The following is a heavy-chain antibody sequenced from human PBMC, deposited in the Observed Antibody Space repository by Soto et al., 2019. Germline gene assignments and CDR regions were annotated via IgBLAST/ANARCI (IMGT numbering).Heavy chain of an antibody. Sequence: GGSLRLSCAASGFTFSSYWMSWVRQAPWKGLEWVANIKQDGSEKYYVDSVKGRFTISRDNAKNSLYLQMNSLRAEDTAVYYCARDLWGYCGVDCYPLDVWGQGTTVTVSS. J-gene: IGHJ6*02. V-gene: IGHV3-7*03. CDR2: IKQDGSEK. CDR1: GFTFSSYW. CDR3: ARDLWGYCGVDCYPLDV. D-gene: IGHD2-21*02.